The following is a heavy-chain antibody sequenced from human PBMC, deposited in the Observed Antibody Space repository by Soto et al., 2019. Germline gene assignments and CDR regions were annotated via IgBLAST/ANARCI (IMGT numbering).Heavy chain of an antibody. V-gene: IGHV4-39*01. CDR1: GGSISSSSYY. J-gene: IGHJ5*02. CDR3: ARQSLIVVPAATTMGEFDP. D-gene: IGHD2-2*01. CDR2: IYYSGST. Sequence: PSETLSLTCTVSGGSISSSSYYWGWIRQPPGKGLEWIGSIYYSGSTYYNPSLKSRVTISVDTSKNQFSLKLSSVTAADTAVYYCARQSLIVVPAATTMGEFDPWGQGTLVTVSS.